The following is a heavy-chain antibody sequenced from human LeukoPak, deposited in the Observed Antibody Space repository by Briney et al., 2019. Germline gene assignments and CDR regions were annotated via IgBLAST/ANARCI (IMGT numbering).Heavy chain of an antibody. D-gene: IGHD2-15*01. Sequence: PSETLSLTCTVSGGAITTRSYFWGWIRQPPGKGLEWIGHIFYSGSTYYNPSLKSRVTMSVDASRNQFSLRLSSLTAADTAIYYCASLMVGAVDTFDCWGQGTLVTVSS. CDR1: GGAITTRSYF. CDR2: IFYSGST. J-gene: IGHJ4*02. CDR3: ASLMVGAVDTFDC. V-gene: IGHV4-39*01.